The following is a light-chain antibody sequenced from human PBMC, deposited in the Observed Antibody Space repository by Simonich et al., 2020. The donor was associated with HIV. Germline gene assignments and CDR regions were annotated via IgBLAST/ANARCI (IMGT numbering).Light chain of an antibody. CDR1: SSDVGGYNY. CDR3: SSYAGGNNLI. V-gene: IGLV2-8*01. CDR2: DVT. J-gene: IGLJ2*01. Sequence: QSALTQPPSASGSPGQSVPISCTGTSSDVGGYNYVSWYQQHPGKAPKVMIYDVTKRPSGVPDRFAGSKSGNTASLTVSGLQAEDEADYYCSSYAGGNNLIFGGGTKLTVL.